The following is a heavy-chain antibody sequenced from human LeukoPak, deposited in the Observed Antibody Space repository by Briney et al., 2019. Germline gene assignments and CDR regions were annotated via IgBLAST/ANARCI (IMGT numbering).Heavy chain of an antibody. CDR1: EYSFTSYW. D-gene: IGHD3-10*01. J-gene: IGHJ4*02. CDR2: IYPGDADT. CDR3: ARAVPSSAYHGSGSPMASTEYYFDY. Sequence: GGSLKISCKGSEYSFTSYWIGWVRQMPGKGLEWMGIIYPGDADTRYSPSFEGQVTTSADKTISTAFLQWSSLKASDTAMYYCARAVPSSAYHGSGSPMASTEYYFDYWGQGTLVTVSS. V-gene: IGHV5-51*01.